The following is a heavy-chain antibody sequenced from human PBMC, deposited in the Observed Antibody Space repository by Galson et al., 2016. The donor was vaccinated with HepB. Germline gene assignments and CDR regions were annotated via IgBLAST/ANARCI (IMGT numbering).Heavy chain of an antibody. Sequence: SETLSLTCVVSGGSVNSSTWWTWVRQPPGKGLEWIGEIFHSGSTNFNPSLKSRVAISLDKSKNQLSLKLASVTAADAAVYYCARRSGWWIDSWGQGTLVAVSS. V-gene: IGHV4-4*02. J-gene: IGHJ4*02. CDR2: IFHSGST. D-gene: IGHD6-19*01. CDR1: GGSVNSSTW. CDR3: ARRSGWWIDS.